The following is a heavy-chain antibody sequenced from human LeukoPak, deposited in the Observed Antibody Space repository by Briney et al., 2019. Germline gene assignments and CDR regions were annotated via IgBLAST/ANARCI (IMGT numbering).Heavy chain of an antibody. CDR3: AKHHPSSRGHDY. CDR2: ISGSGGTT. D-gene: IGHD1-14*01. Sequence: GGSLRLSCAASGFTFGNDGMSWVRQVPGKGLEWVSAISGSGGTTYYADSAKGRFTISRDNSQNTLYLQMKSLRAEDTAVYYCAKHHPSSRGHDYWGQETLVTVSS. V-gene: IGHV3-23*01. J-gene: IGHJ4*02. CDR1: GFTFGNDG.